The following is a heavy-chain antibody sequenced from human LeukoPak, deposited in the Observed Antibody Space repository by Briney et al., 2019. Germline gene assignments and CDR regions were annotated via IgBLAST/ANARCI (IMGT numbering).Heavy chain of an antibody. D-gene: IGHD6-6*01. CDR2: ISSSSSYI. Sequence: GGSLRLSCAASGFTFSSYSMNWVRQAPGKGLEWVSSISSSSSYIYYADSVKGRFTISRDNAKNSLYLQMNSLRAEDTAVYYCARDRESIAARKSAFDIWGQGTMVTVSS. V-gene: IGHV3-21*01. CDR1: GFTFSSYS. CDR3: ARDRESIAARKSAFDI. J-gene: IGHJ3*02.